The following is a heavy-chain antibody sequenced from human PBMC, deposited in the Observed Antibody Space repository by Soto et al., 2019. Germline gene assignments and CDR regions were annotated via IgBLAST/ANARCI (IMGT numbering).Heavy chain of an antibody. D-gene: IGHD3-9*01. V-gene: IGHV4-34*01. CDR1: GGSFSGYY. CDR2: INHSGST. J-gene: IGHJ6*02. Sequence: SETLSLTCAVYGGSFSGYYWSWIRQPPGKGLEWIGEINHSGSTNYNPSLKSRVTISVDTSKNQFSLKLSSVTAADTAVYYCARAPYYDILTGYPVPYYYYGMDVWGQGTTVTVS. CDR3: ARAPYYDILTGYPVPYYYYGMDV.